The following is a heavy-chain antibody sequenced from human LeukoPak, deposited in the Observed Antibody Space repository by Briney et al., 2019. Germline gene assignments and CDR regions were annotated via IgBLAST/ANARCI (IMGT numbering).Heavy chain of an antibody. V-gene: IGHV3-30*04. J-gene: IGHJ4*02. CDR2: ISYDGRNK. Sequence: TGGSLRLSCAASGFTFSSYAMHWVRQAPGKGLEWVAVISYDGRNKYYADSVKGRFTISRDNSKNTLYLQMNSLRAEDTAVYYCARECGGDCYPAFDYWGQGTLVTVSS. CDR1: GFTFSSYA. D-gene: IGHD2-21*02. CDR3: ARECGGDCYPAFDY.